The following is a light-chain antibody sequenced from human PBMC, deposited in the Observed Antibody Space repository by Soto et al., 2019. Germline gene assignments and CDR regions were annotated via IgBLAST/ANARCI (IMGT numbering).Light chain of an antibody. J-gene: IGKJ1*01. CDR1: QSINSW. CDR2: KAS. Sequence: DIQMTQSPSTLSASVGDRVTITCRASQSINSWLAWYQQNPGKAPKLLTYKASSLESGVPSRFSGSGSGTEFTLTISSLQPDDFATYYCQQYFSYSRTFGQGTKVEIK. V-gene: IGKV1-5*03. CDR3: QQYFSYSRT.